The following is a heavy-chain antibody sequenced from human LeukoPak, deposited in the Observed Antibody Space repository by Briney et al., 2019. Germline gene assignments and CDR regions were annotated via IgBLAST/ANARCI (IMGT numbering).Heavy chain of an antibody. Sequence: ASVKDSCKASGYTFTGYYMHWVRQAPGQGLEWMGWINPNSGGTNYAQKFQGRVTMTRDTSISTAYMELSRLRSDDTAVYYCARVGRYVWGSYRYPRFDPWGQGTLVTVSS. CDR3: ARVGRYVWGSYRYPRFDP. CDR2: INPNSGGT. J-gene: IGHJ5*02. V-gene: IGHV1-2*02. CDR1: GYTFTGYY. D-gene: IGHD3-16*02.